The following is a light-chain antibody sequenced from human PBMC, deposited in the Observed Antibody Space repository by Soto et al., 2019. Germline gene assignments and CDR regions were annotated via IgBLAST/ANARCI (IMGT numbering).Light chain of an antibody. Sequence: EIAMTQSPATLSVSLGERATLSCRASQSVRSNLAWYQQKPGQSPRLLIYGASTRATGIPTRFSGSGSGTQFTLTISSLQSEDFAVYYCQQYNNWPPAWTFGQGTKVDI. CDR1: QSVRSN. V-gene: IGKV3-15*01. CDR2: GAS. J-gene: IGKJ1*01. CDR3: QQYNNWPPAWT.